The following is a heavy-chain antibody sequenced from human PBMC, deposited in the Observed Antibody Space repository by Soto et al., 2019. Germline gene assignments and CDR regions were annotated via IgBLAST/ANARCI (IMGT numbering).Heavy chain of an antibody. CDR1: GGSFSGYY. Sequence: QVQLQQWGAGLLKPSETLSLTCAVYGGSFSGYYWSWIRQPPGKGLEWIGEINHSGSTNYNPSLKSRVTISVDTSKNQFSLKLSSVTAADTAVYYCARGGQGGNKSHYYYMDVWGKGTTFTVSS. J-gene: IGHJ6*03. CDR2: INHSGST. V-gene: IGHV4-34*01. CDR3: ARGGQGGNKSHYYYMDV.